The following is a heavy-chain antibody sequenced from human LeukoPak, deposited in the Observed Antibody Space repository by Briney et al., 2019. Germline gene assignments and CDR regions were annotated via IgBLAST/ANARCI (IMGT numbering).Heavy chain of an antibody. V-gene: IGHV3-30*18. J-gene: IGHJ4*02. CDR3: AKDPYYYDSSGYYGVYY. CDR1: GFTFSSYG. CDR2: ISYDGSNK. Sequence: PGGSLRLSCAASGFTFSSYGMPWVRQTPGKGLEWVAVISYDGSNKYYADSVKGRFTISRDNSKNTLYPQMNSLRAEDTAVYYCAKDPYYYDSSGYYGVYYWGQGTLVTVSS. D-gene: IGHD3-22*01.